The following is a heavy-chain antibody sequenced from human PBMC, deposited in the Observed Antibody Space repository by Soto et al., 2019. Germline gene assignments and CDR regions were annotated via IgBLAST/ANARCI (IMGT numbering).Heavy chain of an antibody. CDR1: GFTFSTYA. V-gene: IGHV3-23*01. D-gene: IGHD1-1*01. CDR2: ISGSGGSI. J-gene: IGHJ6*02. CDR3: VKGYWKGDV. Sequence: EVQLLESGGGLVQPGGSLRLSCAASGFTFSTYAMNWVRQAPGNGLEWVSAISGSGGSIHYADSVKGRFTISRDNAKNALYLKMNSLRDEDSAVDPGVKGYWKGDVWGQGTTVTVSS.